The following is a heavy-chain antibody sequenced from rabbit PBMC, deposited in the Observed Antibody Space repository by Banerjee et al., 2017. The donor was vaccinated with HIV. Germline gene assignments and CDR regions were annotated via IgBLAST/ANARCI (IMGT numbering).Heavy chain of an antibody. D-gene: IGHD2-1*01. Sequence: QEQLEESGGGLVQPEGSLTLTCKASGIDFSSNQWIFWVRQAPGKGLEWIAWIYTGSSGSTYYANWAKGRFTISKISSTTVTLQMTSLTAADTATYFCARERDYASGYDLWGPGTLVTVS. CDR2: IYTGSSGST. V-gene: IGHV1S45*01. CDR1: GIDFSSNQW. J-gene: IGHJ4*01. CDR3: ARERDYASGYDL.